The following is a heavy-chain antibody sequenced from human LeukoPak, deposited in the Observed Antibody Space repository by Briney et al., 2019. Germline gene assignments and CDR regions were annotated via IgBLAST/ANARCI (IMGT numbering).Heavy chain of an antibody. CDR2: ISSSSYI. J-gene: IGHJ4*02. CDR3: ASDPGLVQRDPY. CDR1: GFTFSSYS. Sequence: GGSLRLSCAASGFTFSSYSMNWVRQAPGKGLEWVSSISSSSYIYYADSVKGRFTISRDNAKNSLYLQMNSLRAEDTAVYYCASDPGLVQRDPYWGQGTLVTVSS. V-gene: IGHV3-21*01. D-gene: IGHD1-1*01.